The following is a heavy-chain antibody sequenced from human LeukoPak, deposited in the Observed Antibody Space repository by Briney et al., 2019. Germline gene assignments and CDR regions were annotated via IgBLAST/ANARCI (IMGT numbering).Heavy chain of an antibody. J-gene: IGHJ2*01. V-gene: IGHV3-21*01. CDR1: GFTFSSYS. Sequence: PGRSLRLSCAASGFTFSSYSMNWVRQAPGKGLEWVSSISSSSSYIYYADSVKGRFTISRDNAKNSLYLQMNSLRAEDTAVYYCARDSHQIADYWYFDLWGRGTLVTVSS. CDR3: ARDSHQIADYWYFDL. CDR2: ISSSSSYI.